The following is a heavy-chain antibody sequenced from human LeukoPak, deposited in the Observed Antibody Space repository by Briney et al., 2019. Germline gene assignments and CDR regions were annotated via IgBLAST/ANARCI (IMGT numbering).Heavy chain of an antibody. CDR2: INPNSGGT. V-gene: IGHV1-2*02. D-gene: IGHD3-22*01. CDR1: GYTFTGYY. J-gene: IGHJ3*02. CDR3: TTDIHYYKSSDYYYSDAFDI. Sequence: GASVKVSCKASGYTFTGYYMHWVRQAPGQGLEWMGWINPNSGGTNYAQKFQGRVTMTRDTSINTAYMELSRLRSDDTAVYYCTTDIHYYKSSDYYYSDAFDIWGQGTMVTVS.